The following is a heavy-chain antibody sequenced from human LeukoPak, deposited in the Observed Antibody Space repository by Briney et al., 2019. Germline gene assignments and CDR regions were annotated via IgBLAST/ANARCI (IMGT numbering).Heavy chain of an antibody. CDR3: AGSLWSRRRVVVIRPGPYYFDY. D-gene: IGHD3-22*01. V-gene: IGHV5-51*01. CDR2: IFPGDSDT. J-gene: IGHJ4*02. CDR1: GYSFTSYW. Sequence: GESLKISCKGSGYSFTSYWIGWVRQLPGKGLEWMGIIFPGDSDTRYSPSFQGQVTISADKSISTAYLQWSSLKASDTAMYYCAGSLWSRRRVVVIRPGPYYFDYWGQGTLVTVSS.